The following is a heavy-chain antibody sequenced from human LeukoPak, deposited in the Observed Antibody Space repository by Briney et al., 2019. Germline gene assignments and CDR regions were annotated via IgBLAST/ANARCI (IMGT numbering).Heavy chain of an antibody. CDR1: GFTVSSNY. Sequence: PGGSLRLSCAASGFTVSSNYMSWVRQAPGKGLEWVSVIYSGGSTYYADSVKGRFTISRDNAKNSLYLQMNSLRAEDTAVYYCASSRGYLFTEFDYWGQGTLVTVSS. CDR2: IYSGGST. CDR3: ASSRGYLFTEFDY. J-gene: IGHJ4*02. D-gene: IGHD5-18*01. V-gene: IGHV3-66*01.